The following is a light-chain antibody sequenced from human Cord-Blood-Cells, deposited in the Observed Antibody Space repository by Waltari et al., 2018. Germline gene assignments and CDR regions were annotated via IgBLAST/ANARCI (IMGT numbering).Light chain of an antibody. CDR2: EGS. CDR1: SSDVGSYNL. V-gene: IGLV2-23*01. J-gene: IGLJ3*02. CDR3: CSYAGSSTWV. Sequence: QSALPQPASVSGSPGQSITISCTGTSSDVGSYNLVSWYQQHPGKDPKLIIYEGSKRPSGVSNRFSGSKSGNTASLTISGLQAEDEADYYCCSYAGSSTWVFGGGTKLTVL.